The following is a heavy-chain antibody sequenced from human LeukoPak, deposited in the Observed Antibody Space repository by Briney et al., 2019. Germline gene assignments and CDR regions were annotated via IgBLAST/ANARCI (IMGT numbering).Heavy chain of an antibody. J-gene: IGHJ4*02. V-gene: IGHV1-18*01. CDR2: MNPNSGNT. CDR3: ARVAGPYSSSWYLRAYEVDY. D-gene: IGHD6-13*01. Sequence: ASVKVSCKASGYTFTSCDINWVRQATGQGLEWMGWMNPNSGNTNYAQKLQGRVTMTTDTSTSTAYMELRSLRSDDTAVYYCARVAGPYSSSWYLRAYEVDYWGQGTLVTVSS. CDR1: GYTFTSCD.